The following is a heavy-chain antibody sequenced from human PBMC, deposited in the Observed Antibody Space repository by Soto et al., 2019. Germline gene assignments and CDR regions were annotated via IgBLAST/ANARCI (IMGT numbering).Heavy chain of an antibody. D-gene: IGHD4-17*01. CDR3: XXXXXXXXXLVVVPKHVKDHGDYELVDNSYYMDV. CDR1: GYIFTSHA. J-gene: IGHJ6*03. CDR2: INTGNGDX. Sequence: QVQLVQSGSEVKKPGASVKVSCKASGYIFTSHAIHWVRQAPGQRFEWMGWINTGNGDXKSSQKFQGRVTISGDTSASTXXXXXXXXXXXXXXXXXXXXXXXXXXXLVVVPKHVKDHGDYELVDNSYYMDVWGKGTTVTVSS. V-gene: IGHV1-3*04.